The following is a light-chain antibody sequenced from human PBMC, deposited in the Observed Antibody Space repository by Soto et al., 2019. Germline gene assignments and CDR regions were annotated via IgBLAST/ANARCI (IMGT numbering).Light chain of an antibody. CDR1: SGNIASNY. V-gene: IGLV6-57*04. CDR3: QSYGSGIQGV. CDR2: EDN. Sequence: NFMLTQPHSVSESPGKTVTISCTRSSGNIASNYVQWYQQRPGSAPTTVIYEDNLRPSGAPDRFSGSIDRSSNSASLTISGLKTEDEADYFCQSYGSGIQGVFGEGTKVTVL. J-gene: IGLJ3*02.